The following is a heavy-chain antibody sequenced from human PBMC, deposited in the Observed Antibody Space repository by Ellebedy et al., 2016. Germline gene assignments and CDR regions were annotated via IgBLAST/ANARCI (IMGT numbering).Heavy chain of an antibody. CDR2: INPNSGGT. CDR3: ARKVHAYGGNLYGMDV. D-gene: IGHD4-23*01. J-gene: IGHJ6*02. Sequence: ASVKVSCXASGGTFSSYAISWVRQAPGQGLEWMGWINPNSGGTNYAQKFQGRVTMTRDTSISTAYMELSRLRSDDTAVYYCARKVHAYGGNLYGMDVWGQGTTVTVSS. V-gene: IGHV1-2*02. CDR1: GGTFSSYA.